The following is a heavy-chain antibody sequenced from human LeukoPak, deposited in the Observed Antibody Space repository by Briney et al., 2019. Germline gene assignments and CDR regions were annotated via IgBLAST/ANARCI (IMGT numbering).Heavy chain of an antibody. D-gene: IGHD3-22*01. J-gene: IGHJ4*02. CDR3: ARSKSNYDNSGYIPLDY. CDR1: GYTFSTYA. V-gene: IGHV1-18*01. Sequence: RRASVKVSCKASGYTFSTYAITWVRQAPGQGLEWIGWISVYRGNTKFAQSFQGGVAMTTDTSTTTAYMELTSLRSDDTAVYFCARSKSNYDNSGYIPLDYWGQGTLVTVSS. CDR2: ISVYRGNT.